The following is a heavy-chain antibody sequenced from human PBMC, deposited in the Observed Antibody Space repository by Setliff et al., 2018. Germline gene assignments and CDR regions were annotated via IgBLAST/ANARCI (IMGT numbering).Heavy chain of an antibody. J-gene: IGHJ4*02. V-gene: IGHV4-61*02. CDR2: IHSSGTT. D-gene: IGHD5-18*01. CDR1: GISIRTSSDY. CDR3: ARDMGYRDH. Sequence: PSETLSLTCDVSGISIRTSSDYGTWIRQPAGKGLEWIGRIHSSGTTNYKPSLRSRATISLDMSKNQLSLRLTSVTAADTAIYYCARDMGYRDHWGQGALVTVSS.